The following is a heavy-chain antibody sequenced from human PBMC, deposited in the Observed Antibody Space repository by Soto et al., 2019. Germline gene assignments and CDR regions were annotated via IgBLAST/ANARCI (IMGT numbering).Heavy chain of an antibody. CDR2: ISYDGSNK. D-gene: IGHD5-18*01. V-gene: IGHV3-30*18. Sequence: GGSLRLSCAASGFTFSSYGMHWVRQAPGKGLEWVAVISYDGSNKYYADSVKGRFTISRDNSKNTLYLQMNSLRAEDTAVYYSAKDRGIQPNPEAFDYWGQGTLVTVSS. CDR3: AKDRGIQPNPEAFDY. CDR1: GFTFSSYG. J-gene: IGHJ4*02.